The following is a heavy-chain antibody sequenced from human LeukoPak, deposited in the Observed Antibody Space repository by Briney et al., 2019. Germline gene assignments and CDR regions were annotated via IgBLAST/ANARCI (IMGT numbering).Heavy chain of an antibody. CDR2: TDLGCSAD. CDR3: ARQQVFGGSDCDY. V-gene: IGHV5-51*01. CDR1: GYSFTSYW. J-gene: IGHJ4*02. Sequence: LGEPLNISFKGSGYSFTSYWIGWVCQMPGKGLEWMAMTDLGCSADRYSPSFQGQVTISADKPISTAYLQRSSLKALDMAMYYCARQQVFGGSDCDYWGQGTLVTVSS. D-gene: IGHD3-16*01.